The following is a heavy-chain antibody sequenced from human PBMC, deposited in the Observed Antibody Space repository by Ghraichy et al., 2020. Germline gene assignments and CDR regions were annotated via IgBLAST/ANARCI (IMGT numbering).Heavy chain of an antibody. J-gene: IGHJ6*02. CDR2: IKEDGREK. CDR1: GFTFSRFW. CDR3: TRSPKWEQPWPLVYHGMDV. Sequence: GGSLRLSCAVSGFTFSRFWMNWVRQAPGKGLEWVANIKEDGREKYYEDSVRGRFTISRDNAKNSLYLQMNSLRAEDTAVYYCTRSPKWEQPWPLVYHGMDVWGQGTMVSVSS. V-gene: IGHV3-7*01. D-gene: IGHD1-26*01.